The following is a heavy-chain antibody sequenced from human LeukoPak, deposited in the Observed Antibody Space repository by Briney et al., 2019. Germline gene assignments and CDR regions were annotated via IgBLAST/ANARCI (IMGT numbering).Heavy chain of an antibody. J-gene: IGHJ4*02. CDR1: GFTVSSKY. V-gene: IGHV3-53*01. CDR3: AKDTYSSSPYYFDY. CDR2: IYSGGST. Sequence: GGSLRLSCAASGFTVSSKYMSWVRQAPGKGLEWVSVIYSGGSTYYADSVKGRFTISRDNSKNTLFLQMNSLRAEDTAVYYCAKDTYSSSPYYFDYWGQGTLVTVSS. D-gene: IGHD6-6*01.